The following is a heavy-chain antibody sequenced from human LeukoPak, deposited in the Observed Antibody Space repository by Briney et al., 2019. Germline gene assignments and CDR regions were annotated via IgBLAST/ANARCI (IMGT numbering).Heavy chain of an antibody. Sequence: PSETLSLTCTVSGGSISSYYWSWIRQPPGKGLEWIGYIYYSGSTYYSPSLKSRVAISVDTSTNQFSLKLTSVTAADTAVYYCARDDRRGVIMPDYWGQGTLVTVTS. J-gene: IGHJ4*02. CDR3: ARDDRRGVIMPDY. D-gene: IGHD3-10*01. CDR2: IYYSGST. CDR1: GGSISSYY. V-gene: IGHV4-59*12.